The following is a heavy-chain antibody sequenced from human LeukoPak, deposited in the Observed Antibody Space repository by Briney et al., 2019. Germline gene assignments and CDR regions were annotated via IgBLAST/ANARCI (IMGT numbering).Heavy chain of an antibody. CDR1: GFTFGDYA. CDR2: IYHSGST. D-gene: IGHD3-10*01. Sequence: GSLRLSCTASGFTFGDYAMNWFRQPPGKGLEWIGEIYHSGSTNYNPSLKSRVTILVDTSKNQFSLKLRSVTAADTAVYYCARAGSGSYYKGFDYWGQGTLVTVSS. V-gene: IGHV4-34*01. J-gene: IGHJ4*02. CDR3: ARAGSGSYYKGFDY.